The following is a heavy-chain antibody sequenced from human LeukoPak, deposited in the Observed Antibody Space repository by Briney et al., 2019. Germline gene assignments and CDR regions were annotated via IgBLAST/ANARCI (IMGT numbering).Heavy chain of an antibody. V-gene: IGHV4-59*01. D-gene: IGHD4-17*01. J-gene: IGHJ4*02. Sequence: PSETLSLTCTVPGGSISSSYWSWIRQPPGKGLEWIGNIYYSGSTNYNPSLKSRVTISVDTSKSQFSLRLSSVTAADTAVYYCARDDYGDFFFDTWGQGTLVTVSS. CDR3: ARDDYGDFFFDT. CDR1: GGSISSSY. CDR2: IYYSGST.